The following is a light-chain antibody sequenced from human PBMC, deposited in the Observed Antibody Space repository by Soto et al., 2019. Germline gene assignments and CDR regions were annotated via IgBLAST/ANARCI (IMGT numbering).Light chain of an antibody. V-gene: IGLV2-14*01. Sequence: QSALTQPASVSGSPGQSITISCTGTSSDVGGYNYVSWYQQHPGKAPKLMIYEVSNRPSGVSNRFSGSKSGNTASLTISGLQADDEADYYCSSYTSRSTRVFGTGTKPTVL. J-gene: IGLJ1*01. CDR3: SSYTSRSTRV. CDR2: EVS. CDR1: SSDVGGYNY.